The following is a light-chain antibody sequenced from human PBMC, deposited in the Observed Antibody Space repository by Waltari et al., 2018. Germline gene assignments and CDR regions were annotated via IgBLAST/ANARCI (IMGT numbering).Light chain of an antibody. V-gene: IGKV2-30*02. CDR1: QSLVHSDGNNY. Sequence: VLSHSPLPLPVTLGQQDSLSRTSRQSLVHSDGNNYLNWFQQRPGQSPRRLFYKVSDRDTGVPDRFSGSGSGTDFTLKISRVEAEDVGVYYCMQGTHWPRTFGQGTKVEIK. CDR2: KVS. J-gene: IGKJ1*01. CDR3: MQGTHWPRT.